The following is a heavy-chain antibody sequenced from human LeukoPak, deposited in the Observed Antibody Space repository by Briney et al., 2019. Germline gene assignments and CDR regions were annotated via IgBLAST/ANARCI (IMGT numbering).Heavy chain of an antibody. V-gene: IGHV1-2*02. CDR1: GYTFTGYY. Sequence: GASVKVSCKASGYTFTGYYMHWVRQAPGQGLEWMGWINPNSGGTNYAQKFQGRVTMTRDTSIRTVYIELSRLRSDDTAVYYCARGPGEWELQSEHDYWGQGTLVTVSS. CDR3: ARGPGEWELQSEHDY. J-gene: IGHJ4*02. CDR2: INPNSGGT. D-gene: IGHD1-26*01.